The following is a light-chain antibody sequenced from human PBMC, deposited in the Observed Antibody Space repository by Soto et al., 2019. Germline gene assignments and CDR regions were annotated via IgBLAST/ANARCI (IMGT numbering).Light chain of an antibody. CDR3: AAWDDTLNGYV. J-gene: IGLJ1*01. CDR2: SNN. CDR1: SSNIGSNS. Sequence: QSVLTQPHSASGTPVQRVTISCSGSSSNIGSNSVNWYQQLPGTAPKLFIYSNNQRPSGVPDRFSGSKSGTSASLAISGLQSEDGADYSCAAWDDTLNGYVFGTGTKLTVL. V-gene: IGLV1-44*01.